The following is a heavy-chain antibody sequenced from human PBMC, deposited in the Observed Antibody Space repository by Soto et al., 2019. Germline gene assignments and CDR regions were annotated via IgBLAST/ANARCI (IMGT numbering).Heavy chain of an antibody. J-gene: IGHJ4*02. Sequence: SVKVSCKASGGTFSSYVITWVRQAPGQGLEWMGGIISVFGTTNYAQKFQGRVTITADESTRTAYMELSSLRSEDTAVYYCAKETRPYGGLADYWGQGTLVTVSS. CDR3: AKETRPYGGLADY. V-gene: IGHV1-69*13. D-gene: IGHD4-17*01. CDR2: IISVFGTT. CDR1: GGTFSSYV.